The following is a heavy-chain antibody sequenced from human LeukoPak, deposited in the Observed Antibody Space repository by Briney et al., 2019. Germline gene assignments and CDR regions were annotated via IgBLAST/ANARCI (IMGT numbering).Heavy chain of an antibody. CDR1: GGSISSYY. CDR3: AKSNGYGLVDI. CDR2: IHYTGST. Sequence: SETLSLTCTVSGGSISSYYWSWIRQSPGKGLECIGYIHYTGSTYYSPSVKSRVTISLDTSRNQFSLKLNSVTAADTAVYYCAKSNGYGLVDIWGQGTMVTVSS. D-gene: IGHD3-10*01. V-gene: IGHV4-59*12. J-gene: IGHJ3*02.